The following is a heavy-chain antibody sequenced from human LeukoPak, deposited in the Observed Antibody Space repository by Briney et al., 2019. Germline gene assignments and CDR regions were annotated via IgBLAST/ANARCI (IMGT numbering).Heavy chain of an antibody. J-gene: IGHJ5*02. CDR1: GFTFSSHG. Sequence: GGSLRLSCAASGFTFSSHGMHWVRQAPGMGLEWVALILYDGSNEYYADSVQGRFTISRDSSRNTLYLQMNSLRAEGTAVYYCARDLAYYDSSTGEEGAWGQGTLVTVSS. V-gene: IGHV3-30*03. CDR3: ARDLAYYDSSTGEEGA. CDR2: ILYDGSNE. D-gene: IGHD3-22*01.